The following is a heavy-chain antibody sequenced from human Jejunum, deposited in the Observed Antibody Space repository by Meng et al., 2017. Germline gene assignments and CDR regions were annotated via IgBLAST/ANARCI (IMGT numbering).Heavy chain of an antibody. CDR2: TYYRSKWYS. D-gene: IGHD3-22*01. CDR3: ARDESRLLRS. J-gene: IGHJ5*02. CDR1: GDSVSSNSAA. V-gene: IGHV6-1*01. Sequence: QAPLPQSGPGPVKPSPTLSPTCAISGDSVSSNSAAWNWIRQSPSRGLEWLGRTYYRSKWYSDYAVSVKSRITINTDTSKNQLSLQLNSVTPEDTAVYYCARDESRLLRSWGQGTLVTVSS.